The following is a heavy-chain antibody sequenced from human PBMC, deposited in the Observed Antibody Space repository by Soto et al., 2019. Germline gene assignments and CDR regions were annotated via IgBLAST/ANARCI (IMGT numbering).Heavy chain of an antibody. CDR3: GSGLSLLKGMFQN. V-gene: IGHV3-21*01. J-gene: IGHJ4*02. CDR2: ISVSGDNI. D-gene: IGHD3-10*02. CDR1: GFSFNSFN. Sequence: PGGSLRLSCLASGFSFNSFNMNWIRRAPGRGLEWVASISVSGDNIYYGDSMQGRFTISRDNSKRSVFLDLNSLRVQDTAVYYSGSGLSLLKGMFQNWRQGALV.